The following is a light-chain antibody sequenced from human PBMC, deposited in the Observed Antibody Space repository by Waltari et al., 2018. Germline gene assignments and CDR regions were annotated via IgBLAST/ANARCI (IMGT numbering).Light chain of an antibody. CDR2: GAS. J-gene: IGKJ5*01. Sequence: EIVLTQSPGTLSLSPGERATLSCRASQSVSSSYLAWYQQKPGQAPRLLIYGASSRATGIPDRFSGRGSGTDFTLTISRLEPEDFAVYYCQQYGSSSSITFGQGTRLEIK. V-gene: IGKV3-20*01. CDR3: QQYGSSSSIT. CDR1: QSVSSSY.